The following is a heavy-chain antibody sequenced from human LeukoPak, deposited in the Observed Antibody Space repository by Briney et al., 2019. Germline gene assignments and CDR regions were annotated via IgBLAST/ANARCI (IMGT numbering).Heavy chain of an antibody. Sequence: QPGGSLRLSCAASEFTFSSYAMSRVRQAPGKGLEWVSAISGSGGSTYYADSVKGRFTISRDNSKNTLYLQMNSLRAEDTAVYYCAKVGVLGYGSGSYAYWGPGTLVTVSS. J-gene: IGHJ4*02. CDR2: ISGSGGST. V-gene: IGHV3-23*01. CDR3: AKVGVLGYGSGSYAY. CDR1: EFTFSSYA. D-gene: IGHD3-10*01.